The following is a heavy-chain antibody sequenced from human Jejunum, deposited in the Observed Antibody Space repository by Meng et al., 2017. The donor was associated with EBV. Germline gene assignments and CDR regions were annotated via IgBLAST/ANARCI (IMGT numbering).Heavy chain of an antibody. J-gene: IGHJ4*02. Sequence: EVLLVGSGGGLVKPGESLRLSCAASGFTLTNSHMTWVRQAPGKGLEWVGRIKRTTDGGTTDYAAPVKGRFTISRDDSKNTLYLQMNSLKTEDTAVYYCTDVGGDMIWGQGILVTVS. CDR2: IKRTTDGGTT. CDR3: TDVGGDMI. V-gene: IGHV3-15*01. D-gene: IGHD3-16*01. CDR1: GFTLTNSH.